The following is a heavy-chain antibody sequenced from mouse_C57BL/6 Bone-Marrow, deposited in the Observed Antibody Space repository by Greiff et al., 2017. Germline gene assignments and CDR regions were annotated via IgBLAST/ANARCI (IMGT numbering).Heavy chain of an antibody. CDR2: IHPNSGST. D-gene: IGHD1-1*01. Sequence: QVQLKQPGAELVKPGASVKLSCKASGYTFTSYWMHWVKQRPGQGLEWIGMIHPNSGSTNYNEKFKSKATLTVDTSSSTAYMQLSSLTSEDSAVYYCARWDYYGSTWYFDVWGTGTTVTVSS. CDR1: GYTFTSYW. V-gene: IGHV1-64*01. CDR3: ARWDYYGSTWYFDV. J-gene: IGHJ1*03.